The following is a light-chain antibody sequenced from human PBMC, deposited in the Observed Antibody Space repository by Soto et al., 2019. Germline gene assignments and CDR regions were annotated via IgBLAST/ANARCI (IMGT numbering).Light chain of an antibody. CDR3: ETWDSNTWV. J-gene: IGLJ3*02. V-gene: IGLV4-60*02. CDR1: SGHSSYI. CDR2: LEGIGSY. Sequence: QLVLTQSSSASASLGSSVKLTCSLSSGHSSYIIAWHQQQPGKAPRCLMKLEGIGSYNKGSGVPDRFSGSSSGADRCLTISNLTFEAEADYYCETWDSNTWVFAGGTKLTVL.